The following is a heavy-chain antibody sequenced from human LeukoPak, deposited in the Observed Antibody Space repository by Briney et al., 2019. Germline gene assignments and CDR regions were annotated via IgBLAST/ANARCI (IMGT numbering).Heavy chain of an antibody. D-gene: IGHD6-13*01. J-gene: IGHJ4*02. V-gene: IGHV3-23*01. CDR2: ISGSGGST. CDR3: AKSGYSSSWATSYFDY. Sequence: EGSLRLSCAASGFTFSSYAMSWVRQAPGEGLEWVSAISGSGGSTYYADSVKGRFTISRDNSKNTLYLQMNSLRAEDTAVYYCAKSGYSSSWATSYFDYWGQGTLVTVSS. CDR1: GFTFSSYA.